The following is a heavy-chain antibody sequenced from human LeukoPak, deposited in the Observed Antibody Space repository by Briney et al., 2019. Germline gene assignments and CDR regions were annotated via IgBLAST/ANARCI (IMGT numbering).Heavy chain of an antibody. J-gene: IGHJ4*02. V-gene: IGHV3-23*01. CDR3: AKGFAAGVTN. CDR1: GFTFSSYA. CDR2: IGSGRGST. Sequence: PGGSLRLSCAAFGFTFSSYAMSWVRQAPGKGLEWVSGIGSGRGSTYYADSVKGRFSISRDNSRNTLYLQMNNVRVEDTAVYYCAKGFAAGVTNWGQGILVTVSS. D-gene: IGHD2-21*02.